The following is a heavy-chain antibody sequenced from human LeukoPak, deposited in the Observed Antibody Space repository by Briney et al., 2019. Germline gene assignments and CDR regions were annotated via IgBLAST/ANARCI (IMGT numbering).Heavy chain of an antibody. CDR2: IYYSGST. CDR3: ARHGNRDPCDY. CDR1: GDSIKSSDFY. J-gene: IGHJ4*02. Sequence: SETLSLPCTDSGDSIKSSDFYWAWIRQPPGEGLEWIGTIYYSGSTYYKSSLKSRLTISVDSSKNQFSLKMISVTAADTGVYYCARHGNRDPCDYWGQGALVTVSS. V-gene: IGHV4-39*01. D-gene: IGHD1-14*01.